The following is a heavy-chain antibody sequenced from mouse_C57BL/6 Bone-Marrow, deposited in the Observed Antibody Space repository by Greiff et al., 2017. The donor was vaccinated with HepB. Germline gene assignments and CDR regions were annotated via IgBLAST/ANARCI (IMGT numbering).Heavy chain of an antibody. V-gene: IGHV7-3*01. Sequence: EVQGVESGGGLVQPGGSLSLSCAASGFTFTDYYMSWVRQPPGKALEWLGFIRTKANGYTTEYSAYVKGRFTISRDNSQSILYLQMNALRAEDSATYYCARYIAVAYFDYWGQGTTLTVSS. CDR2: IRTKANGYTT. J-gene: IGHJ2*01. CDR1: GFTFTDYY. D-gene: IGHD1-1*01. CDR3: ARYIAVAYFDY.